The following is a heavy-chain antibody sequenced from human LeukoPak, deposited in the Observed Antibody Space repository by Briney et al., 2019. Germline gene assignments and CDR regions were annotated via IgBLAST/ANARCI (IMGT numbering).Heavy chain of an antibody. CDR1: GFTFSSYS. J-gene: IGHJ4*02. D-gene: IGHD2-21*02. V-gene: IGHV3-21*01. CDR2: ISSSSSYI. CDR3: ARGEGVVVVTAIRDFDY. Sequence: GGSLRLSCAASGFTFSSYSMNWVRQPPGKGLEWVSSISSSSSYIYYADSVKGRFTTSRDNAKNSLYLQMNSLRAEDTAVYYCARGEGVVVVTAIRDFDYWGQGTLVTVSS.